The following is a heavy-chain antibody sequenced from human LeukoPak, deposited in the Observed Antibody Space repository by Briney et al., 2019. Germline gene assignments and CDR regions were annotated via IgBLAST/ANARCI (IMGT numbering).Heavy chain of an antibody. J-gene: IGHJ4*02. Sequence: PGRSLRLSCAASGFTFSSYSMNWARQAPGKGLEWVSSISSSSSYIYYADSVKGRFTISRDNAKNSLYLQMNSLRAEDTAVYYCARAPNRRFDYWGQGTLVTVSS. CDR2: ISSSSSYI. V-gene: IGHV3-21*01. CDR3: ARAPNRRFDY. D-gene: IGHD1-14*01. CDR1: GFTFSSYS.